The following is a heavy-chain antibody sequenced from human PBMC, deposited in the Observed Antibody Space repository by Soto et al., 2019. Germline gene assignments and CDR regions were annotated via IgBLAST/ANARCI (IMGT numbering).Heavy chain of an antibody. J-gene: IGHJ6*03. CDR1: GFTFSSYA. V-gene: IGHV3-23*01. CDR3: ARLSLRDYSNYYYYYYMDV. Sequence: GGSLRLSCAASGFTFSSYAMSWVRQAPGKGLEWVSAISGSGGSTYYADSVKGRFTISRDNSKNTLYLQMNSLSAEDTAVYYCARLSLRDYSNYYYYYYMDVWGKGTTVTVSS. CDR2: ISGSGGST. D-gene: IGHD4-4*01.